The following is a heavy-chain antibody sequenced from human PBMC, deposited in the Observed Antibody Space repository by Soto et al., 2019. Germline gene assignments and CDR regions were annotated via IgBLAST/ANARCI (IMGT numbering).Heavy chain of an antibody. CDR3: ARAIWFGELSYYFDY. D-gene: IGHD3-10*01. Sequence: PSETLSLTCTVSGGSISSSSYYWGWIRQPPGKGLEWIGSIYYSGSTYYNPSLKSRVTISVDTSKNQFSLKLSSVTAADTAVYYCARAIWFGELSYYFDYWGQGTLVTVSS. V-gene: IGHV4-39*01. CDR2: IYYSGST. J-gene: IGHJ4*02. CDR1: GGSISSSSYY.